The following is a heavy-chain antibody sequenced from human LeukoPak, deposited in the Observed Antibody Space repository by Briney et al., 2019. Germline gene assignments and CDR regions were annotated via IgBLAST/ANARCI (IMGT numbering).Heavy chain of an antibody. D-gene: IGHD3-22*01. CDR2: INHSGST. V-gene: IGHV4-34*01. CDR3: ARSPVSDSSGREPFDI. CDR1: GGSFSGYY. Sequence: PSETLSLTCAVYGGSFSGYYWSWIRQPPGKGLEWIGEINHSGSTNYNPSLKSRVTISVDTSKNQFSLKLSSVPAADTAVYYCARSPVSDSSGREPFDIWGQGTMVTVSS. J-gene: IGHJ3*02.